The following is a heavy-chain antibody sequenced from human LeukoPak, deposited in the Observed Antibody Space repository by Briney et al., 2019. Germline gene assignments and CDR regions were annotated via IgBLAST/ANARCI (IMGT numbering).Heavy chain of an antibody. CDR3: ARDPGEERGFDY. J-gene: IGHJ4*02. D-gene: IGHD1-14*01. V-gene: IGHV4-30-2*01. CDR2: IYHSGST. CDR1: GGSISSGGYY. Sequence: SQTLSLTCTVSGGSISSGGYYWSWIRQPPGKGLEWIGYIYHSGSTYYNPSLKSRVTMSVDTSKNQFSLKLSSVTAADTAVYYCARDPGEERGFDYWGQGTLVTVSS.